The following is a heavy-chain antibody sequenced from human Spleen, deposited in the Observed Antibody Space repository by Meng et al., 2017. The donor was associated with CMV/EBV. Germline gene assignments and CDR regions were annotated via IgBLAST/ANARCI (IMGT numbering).Heavy chain of an antibody. CDR1: GYTLSELS. V-gene: IGHV1-24*01. CDR2: FVPEDGET. CDR3: ATAETTVVTPGGYYYGMDV. D-gene: IGHD4-23*01. J-gene: IGHJ6*02. Sequence: ASVKVTCKVSGYTLSELSMHWVRQAPGKGLEWMGGFVPEDGETIYAQKFQGRVTMTEDTSTDTAYKELSSLRSEDTAEFYCATAETTVVTPGGYYYGMDVWGQGTTVTVSS.